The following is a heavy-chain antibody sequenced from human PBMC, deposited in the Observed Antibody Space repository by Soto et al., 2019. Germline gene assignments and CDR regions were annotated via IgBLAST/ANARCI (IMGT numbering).Heavy chain of an antibody. CDR1: GGSISSYY. D-gene: IGHD3-3*01. CDR3: ARGGPPITIFGVVMSWFDP. J-gene: IGHJ5*02. CDR2: IYYSGST. Sequence: SETLSLTCTVSGGSISSYYWSWIRQPPGKGLEWIGYIYYSGSTNYNPSLKSRVTISVDTSKDQFSLKLTSVTAADTAVYYCARGGPPITIFGVVMSWFDPWGQGTLVTVSS. V-gene: IGHV4-59*01.